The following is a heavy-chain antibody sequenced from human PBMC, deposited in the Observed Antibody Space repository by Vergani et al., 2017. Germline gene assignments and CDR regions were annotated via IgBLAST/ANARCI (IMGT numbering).Heavy chain of an antibody. CDR2: ISYDGSNK. CDR3: AKTIFGVVTIPYFDY. D-gene: IGHD3-3*01. CDR1: GFTFSSYG. V-gene: IGHV3-30*18. J-gene: IGHJ4*02. Sequence: QVQLVESGGGVVQPGRSLRLSCAASGFTFSSYGMHWVRQAPGKGLEWVAVISYDGSNKYYADSVKGRFTISRDNSKNTLYLQMNSLRAEDTAVYYYAKTIFGVVTIPYFDYWGQGTLVTVSS.